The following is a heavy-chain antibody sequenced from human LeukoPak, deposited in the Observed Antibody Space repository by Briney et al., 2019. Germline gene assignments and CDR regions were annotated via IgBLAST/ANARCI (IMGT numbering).Heavy chain of an antibody. Sequence: SETLSLTCTVSGGSISTRNSYWVWIRQPPGKGLEWIGYIYYSGSTNYNPSLKSRVTISVDTSKNRFSLKLSSVTAADTAVYYCARLYYDSSGYSLDYWGQGTLVTVSS. CDR3: ARLYYDSSGYSLDY. D-gene: IGHD3-22*01. CDR1: GGSISTRNSY. J-gene: IGHJ4*02. V-gene: IGHV4-61*05. CDR2: IYYSGST.